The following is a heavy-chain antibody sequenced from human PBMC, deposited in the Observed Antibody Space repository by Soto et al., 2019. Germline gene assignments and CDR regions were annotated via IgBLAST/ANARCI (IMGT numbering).Heavy chain of an antibody. J-gene: IGHJ5*02. CDR2: IIPIFGIP. D-gene: IGHD1-1*01. V-gene: IGHV1-69*13. CDR3: AKAAQTRFNWNDLGNWFDP. Sequence: ASVKVSCKESGGTFSSYAIAWVRQATGQGLEWMGGIIPIFGIPNYAQKFQGRVAITADESTNTAYMELSSLRSDDTAVYYCAKAAQTRFNWNDLGNWFDPWGQGTLVTVSS. CDR1: GGTFSSYA.